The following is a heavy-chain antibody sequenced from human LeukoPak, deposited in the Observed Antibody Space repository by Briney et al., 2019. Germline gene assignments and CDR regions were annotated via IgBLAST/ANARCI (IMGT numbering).Heavy chain of an antibody. V-gene: IGHV3-64D*06. D-gene: IGHD2-8*01. Sequence: GGSLRLSCSASGFTFSTYAMHWVRQAPGRGLQFVSSINGKGDSTYHADSVRGRFTISRDNSRNTLYFQMSFLRTEDTAVYYCVKAALGCTFDRWGQATMV. CDR3: VKAALGCTFDR. CDR1: GFTFSTYA. J-gene: IGHJ4*02. CDR2: INGKGDST.